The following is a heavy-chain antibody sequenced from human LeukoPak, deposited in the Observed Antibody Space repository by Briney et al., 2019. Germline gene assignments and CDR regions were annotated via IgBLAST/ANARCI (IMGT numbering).Heavy chain of an antibody. Sequence: GGSLRLSCAASGFTFSSYAVHWDRQAPGRGLEWVAVISYDGSNKYYADSVKGRFSISRDNSKNTLYLQMNSLRAEDTAVYYCARRYDGFDYWGQGTLVTVSS. D-gene: IGHD3-3*01. J-gene: IGHJ4*02. CDR3: ARRYDGFDY. CDR2: ISYDGSNK. V-gene: IGHV3-30-3*01. CDR1: GFTFSSYA.